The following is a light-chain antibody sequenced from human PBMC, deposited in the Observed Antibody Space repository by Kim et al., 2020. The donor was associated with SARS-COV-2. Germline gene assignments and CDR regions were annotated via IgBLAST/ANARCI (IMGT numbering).Light chain of an antibody. J-gene: IGLJ2*01. V-gene: IGLV3-1*01. CDR1: KLGDKY. CDR3: QAWDSSTVV. CDR2: QDT. Sequence: SVSPGQTATISCSGDKLGDKYACWYQQKPGQSPVVVIYQDTKRSSGIPERFSGSNSGNTATLTIRGTQALDEADYYCQAWDSSTVVFGGGTKLTVL.